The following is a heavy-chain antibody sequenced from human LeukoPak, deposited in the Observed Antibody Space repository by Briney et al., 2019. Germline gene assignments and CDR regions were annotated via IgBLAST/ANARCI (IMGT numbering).Heavy chain of an antibody. CDR3: TTLGQLGGPYYYYGMDV. CDR2: IKSKTDGGTT. V-gene: IGHV3-15*07. D-gene: IGHD6-6*01. Sequence: NPSETLSLTCTVSGGSISSYYWSWIRQPPGKGLEWVGRIKSKTDGGTTDYAAPVKGRFTISRDDSKNTLYLQMNSLKTEDTAVYYCTTLGQLGGPYYYYGMDVWGQGTTVTVSS. CDR1: GGSISSYY. J-gene: IGHJ6*02.